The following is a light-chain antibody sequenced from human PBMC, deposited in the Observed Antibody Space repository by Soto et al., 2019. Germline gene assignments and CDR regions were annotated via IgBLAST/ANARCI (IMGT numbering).Light chain of an antibody. Sequence: EIVMTQSPATLSVSPGERATLSCRASQSVSSKLAWYQQKPGQAPRLLIYGASTRATGIPARFSGSGSGTEFTLTISSLQPEDFAVYYCQQYNNWPPLTFGGGTKVEIK. CDR3: QQYNNWPPLT. CDR2: GAS. CDR1: QSVSSK. J-gene: IGKJ4*01. V-gene: IGKV3-15*01.